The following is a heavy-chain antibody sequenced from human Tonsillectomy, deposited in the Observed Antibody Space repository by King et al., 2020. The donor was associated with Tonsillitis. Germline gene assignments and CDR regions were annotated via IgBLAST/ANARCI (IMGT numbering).Heavy chain of an antibody. V-gene: IGHV4-31*03. D-gene: IGHD4-11*01. CDR3: AGEGGLHYYYYYYYMDV. CDR2: IYNSVST. CDR1: GGSISSGGYY. Sequence: VQLQESGPGLVKPSQTLSLTCTVSGGSISSGGYYWSWIRQLPGKGLEWIGYIYNSVSTSYNPSPKSRVTISLDTSKNQFSLKLSSVAAADTAVYYCAGEGGLHYYYYYYYMDVWGKGTTVTVSS. J-gene: IGHJ6*03.